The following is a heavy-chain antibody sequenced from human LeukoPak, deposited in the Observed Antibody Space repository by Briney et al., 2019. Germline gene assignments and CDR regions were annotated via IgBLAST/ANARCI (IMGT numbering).Heavy chain of an antibody. Sequence: GGSLRLSCAASGFTSISYSMNWVRQAPGKGLEWVSYINSGGTTVYYADSVKGRFTISRDNSLYLQMNSLRAEDTAIYYCARRYCSGNSCLFDYWGQGTLVTVSS. J-gene: IGHJ4*02. CDR2: INSGGTTV. CDR1: GFTSISYS. CDR3: ARRYCSGNSCLFDY. V-gene: IGHV3-48*01. D-gene: IGHD2-2*01.